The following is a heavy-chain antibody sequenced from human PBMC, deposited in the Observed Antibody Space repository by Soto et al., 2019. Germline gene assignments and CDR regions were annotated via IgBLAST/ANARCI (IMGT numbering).Heavy chain of an antibody. V-gene: IGHV3-48*01. CDR2: ISSTSSTI. CDR1: GFTFSSYS. D-gene: IGHD6-13*01. CDR3: ARVPIAADEHFDY. J-gene: IGHJ4*02. Sequence: GGSLRLSCAASGFTFSSYSMNCVRPAPGKGLEWVSYISSTSSTIYYADSAKGRFTISRDNAKTSLYLQMNSLRAEDTAVYYCARVPIAADEHFDYWGQGTLVTVSS.